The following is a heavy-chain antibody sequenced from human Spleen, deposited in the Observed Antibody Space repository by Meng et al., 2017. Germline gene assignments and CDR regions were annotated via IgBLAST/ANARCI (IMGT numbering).Heavy chain of an antibody. CDR2: IYHSGTT. CDR3: ARGPTTMAHDFDY. V-gene: IGHV4-4*03. D-gene: IGHD4-11*01. J-gene: IGHJ4*02. Sequence: APGRGQPPGSPSLTWAVSGASIRHSNWCSWVRQPPGEGLQWIGDIYHSGTTPYNPSLKRRVNMSVDTPQNNLSLKLSSVTAADSAVYYCARGPTTMAHDFDYWGQGTLVTVSS. CDR1: GASIRHSNW.